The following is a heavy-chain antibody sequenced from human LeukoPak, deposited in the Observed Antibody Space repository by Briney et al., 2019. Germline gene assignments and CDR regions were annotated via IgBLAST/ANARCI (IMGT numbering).Heavy chain of an antibody. J-gene: IGHJ3*02. V-gene: IGHV4-4*02. Sequence: SETLSLTCGVSGDSISGSNWWSWVRQPPGKGLEWIGEIYHSGSTNYNPSLKGRVTISVDTSKNQFSLKLSSVTAADTALYYCARDLVGATWLPGSDAFDIWGLGTMVIVSS. D-gene: IGHD1-26*01. CDR2: IYHSGST. CDR1: GDSISGSNW. CDR3: ARDLVGATWLPGSDAFDI.